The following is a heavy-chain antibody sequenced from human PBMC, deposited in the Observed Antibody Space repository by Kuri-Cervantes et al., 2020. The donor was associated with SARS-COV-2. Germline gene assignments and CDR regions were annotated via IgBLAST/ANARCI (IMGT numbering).Heavy chain of an antibody. D-gene: IGHD6-6*01. CDR1: GFTFSSYG. CDR2: IRYDGSNK. V-gene: IGHV3-30*02. J-gene: IGHJ4*02. Sequence: GESLKISCAASGFTFSSYGMHWVRQAPGKGLEWVAFIRYDGSNKYYADSVKGRFTISRDNSKNSLYLQMNSLRTEDTALYYCAKDIWSSSSGPLDYWGQGTLVTVSS. CDR3: AKDIWSSSSGPLDY.